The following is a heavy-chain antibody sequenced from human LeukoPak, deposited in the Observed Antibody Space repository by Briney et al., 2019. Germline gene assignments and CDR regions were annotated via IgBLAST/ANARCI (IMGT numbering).Heavy chain of an antibody. D-gene: IGHD3-9*01. CDR1: GASVSDSLSY. CDR3: ARLTKGRYFDYIFAF. V-gene: IGHV4-39*01. J-gene: IGHJ4*02. Sequence: PSETLSLTCTVSGASVSDSLSYWGWVRQPPGKGLEWVANVYHTGSTYYNPSLKSRVTMSVDTSKNQFSLKMTSVTAADTAIYYCARLTKGRYFDYIFAFWGQGILVTVSS. CDR2: VYHTGST.